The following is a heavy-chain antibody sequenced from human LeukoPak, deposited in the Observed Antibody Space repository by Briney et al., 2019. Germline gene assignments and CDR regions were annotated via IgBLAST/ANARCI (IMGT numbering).Heavy chain of an antibody. Sequence: SETLSLTCTVSGGSISSYYWSWIRQPPGKGLEWIGYIYYSGSTNYKPSLKSRVTISVDTSKNQFSLKLSSVTAADTAVYYCARGSSTMVRGVIILRIGAFDIWGQGTMVTVSS. J-gene: IGHJ3*02. D-gene: IGHD3-10*01. CDR3: ARGSSTMVRGVIILRIGAFDI. CDR1: GGSISSYY. CDR2: IYYSGST. V-gene: IGHV4-59*01.